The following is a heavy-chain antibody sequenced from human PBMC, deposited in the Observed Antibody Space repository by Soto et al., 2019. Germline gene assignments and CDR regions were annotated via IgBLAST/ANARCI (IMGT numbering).Heavy chain of an antibody. CDR1: GFTFSSYA. D-gene: IGHD1-26*01. Sequence: EVQLLESGGGLVQPGGSLRLSCAASGFTFSSYAMSWVRQAPGKGLEWVSVITNSGGSTYYADSVKGRFTISRDNSKNTLYLQMNSLRAEDTAVYYCAKEVGGSYVARRQLDYWGQGTLVTVSS. CDR3: AKEVGGSYVARRQLDY. J-gene: IGHJ4*02. CDR2: ITNSGGST. V-gene: IGHV3-23*01.